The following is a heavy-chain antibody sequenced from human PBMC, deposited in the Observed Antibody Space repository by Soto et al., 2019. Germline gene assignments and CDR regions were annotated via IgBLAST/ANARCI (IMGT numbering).Heavy chain of an antibody. Sequence: GGSLRLSCAASGFTFSSYAMSWVRQAPGKGLEWVSAISGSGGSTYYADSVKGRFTISRDNSKNTLYLQMNSLRAEDTAVYYCAKDHAYYYYDSSGTLHYFDYWGQGTLVTVSS. CDR1: GFTFSSYA. J-gene: IGHJ4*02. CDR3: AKDHAYYYYDSSGTLHYFDY. CDR2: ISGSGGST. V-gene: IGHV3-23*01. D-gene: IGHD3-22*01.